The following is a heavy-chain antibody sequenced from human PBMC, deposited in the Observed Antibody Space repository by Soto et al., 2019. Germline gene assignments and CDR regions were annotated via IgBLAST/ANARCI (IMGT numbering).Heavy chain of an antibody. Sequence: GGSLRLSCAASGFTFSSYAMHWVRQAPGKGLEYVSAISSNGGSTYYANSVKGRFTISRDNSKNTMYLQMGSLRAEDMAVYYCARGQSTGDYFYDYWGQGTLVTVSS. CDR3: ARGQSTGDYFYDY. J-gene: IGHJ4*02. CDR1: GFTFSSYA. D-gene: IGHD4-17*01. CDR2: ISSNGGST. V-gene: IGHV3-64*01.